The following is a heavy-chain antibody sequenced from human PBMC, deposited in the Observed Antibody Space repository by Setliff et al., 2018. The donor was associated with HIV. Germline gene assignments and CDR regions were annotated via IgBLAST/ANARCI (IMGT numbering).Heavy chain of an antibody. CDR2: ISYDGSNK. D-gene: IGHD6-13*01. V-gene: IGHV3-30*03. J-gene: IGHJ4*02. CDR1: GFTFSNHG. CDR3: ASPPYSSSWYFDY. Sequence: PGGSLRLSCAASGFTFSNHGMHWVRQAPGKGLEWVAVISYDGSNKYYADSVKGRFTISRDNSKNTLYLQMNSLRAEDTAVYYCASPPYSSSWYFDYWGQGTLVTVSS.